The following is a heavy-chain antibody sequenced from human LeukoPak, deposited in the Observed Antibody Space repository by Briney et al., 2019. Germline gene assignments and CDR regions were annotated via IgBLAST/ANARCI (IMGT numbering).Heavy chain of an antibody. Sequence: ASVKVSCKASGYTFSNYGISWVRQAPGQGLEWMGWISAHNGNTNYAQKLQGRVTMTTDTSTSTAYMELRSLRSDDTAVYYCARDPRSGWYAVDSWGQGTLVTVSS. CDR2: ISAHNGNT. CDR3: ARDPRSGWYAVDS. J-gene: IGHJ4*02. V-gene: IGHV1-18*01. CDR1: GYTFSNYG. D-gene: IGHD6-19*01.